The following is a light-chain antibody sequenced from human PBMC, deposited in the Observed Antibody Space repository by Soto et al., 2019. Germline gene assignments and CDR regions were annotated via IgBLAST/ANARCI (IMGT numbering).Light chain of an antibody. J-gene: IGKJ5*01. CDR2: DAS. CDR3: QQRSNWPPIT. V-gene: IGKV3-11*01. CDR1: QSVSSY. Sequence: EIVLTQSQATLSLSPGERATLSCRASQSVSSYLAWYQQKPGQAPRLLIYDASNRATGIPARFSGSGSGTDFTLTISSLEPEDFAVYYCQQRSNWPPITFGQGIRLEIK.